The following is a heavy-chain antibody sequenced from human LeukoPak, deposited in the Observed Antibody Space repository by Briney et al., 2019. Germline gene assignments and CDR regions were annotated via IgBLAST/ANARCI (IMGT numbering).Heavy chain of an antibody. Sequence: GGSLRLSCAASGFTFNNYAMSWVRQAPGKGLEWVSTISGSGDTTYYADSVRGRFTIPRDNSKSTLYLQMNSLRAEDTAVYYCAKDSRDSHITLIVVIIDFDYWGQGTLVTISS. V-gene: IGHV3-23*01. CDR3: AKDSRDSHITLIVVIIDFDY. CDR1: GFTFNNYA. CDR2: ISGSGDTT. J-gene: IGHJ4*02. D-gene: IGHD3-22*01.